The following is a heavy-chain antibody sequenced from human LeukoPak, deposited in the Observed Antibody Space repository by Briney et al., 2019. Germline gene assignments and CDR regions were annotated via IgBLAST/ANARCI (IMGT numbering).Heavy chain of an antibody. CDR3: ARFMVRGYYYGMDV. CDR1: GYTFTSYA. Sequence: ASVKVSCKASGYTFTSYAMHWVRQAPGQRLEWMGWINAGNGNTKYSQKFQGRVTITRDTPASTAYMELSSLRSEDTAVYYCARFMVRGYYYGMDVWGKGTTVTVSS. D-gene: IGHD3-10*01. J-gene: IGHJ6*04. CDR2: INAGNGNT. V-gene: IGHV1-3*01.